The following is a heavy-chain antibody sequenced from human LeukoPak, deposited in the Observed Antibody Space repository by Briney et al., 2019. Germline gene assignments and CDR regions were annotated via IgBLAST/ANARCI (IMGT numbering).Heavy chain of an antibody. V-gene: IGHV5-51*01. CDR3: ARRSYMDV. CDR2: IYPDDSDT. Sequence: GESLKISFKASGYLFATYWIGWVRPVPGKGLEWVGIIYPDDSDTTYSPSFQGRVTISADKSISTVYLQWSSLKASDTAMYYCARRSYMDVWGKGTTVTVSS. J-gene: IGHJ6*03. CDR1: GYLFATYW.